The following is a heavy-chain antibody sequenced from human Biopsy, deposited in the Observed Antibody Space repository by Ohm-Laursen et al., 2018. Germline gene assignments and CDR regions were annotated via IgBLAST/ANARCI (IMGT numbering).Heavy chain of an antibody. Sequence: ASVKASCKVSGYSFTSYYMHWVRQAPGQGLEWMGMINPSGSTTSYPQIFQGRVTMTRDTSKSTVYMELSSLRSADTAVYFCARNAGWYGDLYYFDYWGQGTLVTVSS. CDR3: ARNAGWYGDLYYFDY. CDR1: GYSFTSYY. CDR2: INPSGSTT. V-gene: IGHV1-46*01. J-gene: IGHJ4*02. D-gene: IGHD6-19*01.